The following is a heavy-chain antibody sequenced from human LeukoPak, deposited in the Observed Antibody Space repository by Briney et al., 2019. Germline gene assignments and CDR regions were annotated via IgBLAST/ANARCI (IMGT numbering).Heavy chain of an antibody. Sequence: GGSLRLSCAATGFTVSSKYMSWVRQAPGKGLEWVSVIFSGDNTYYADSVKGRFTISRDNSKNTLYLQMNSLRAEDTAVYYCARDFGRGYCSSTSCYGWFDPWGQGTLVTVSS. V-gene: IGHV3-66*02. D-gene: IGHD2-2*01. CDR3: ARDFGRGYCSSTSCYGWFDP. J-gene: IGHJ5*02. CDR2: IFSGDNT. CDR1: GFTVSSKY.